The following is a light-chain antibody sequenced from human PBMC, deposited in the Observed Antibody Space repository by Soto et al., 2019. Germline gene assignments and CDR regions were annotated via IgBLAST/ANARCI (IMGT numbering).Light chain of an antibody. CDR3: SSYTGGNPSYV. CDR1: SRDVGGYNS. J-gene: IGLJ1*01. Sequence: QSALTQPASVSGSPGQSITISCTGTSRDVGGYNSVSWYQQHPGKAPKLMIYEVTNRPSGVSNRFSGSKSGNTASLTISGLQAEDEADYYCSSYTGGNPSYVFGTGTKLTVL. CDR2: EVT. V-gene: IGLV2-14*01.